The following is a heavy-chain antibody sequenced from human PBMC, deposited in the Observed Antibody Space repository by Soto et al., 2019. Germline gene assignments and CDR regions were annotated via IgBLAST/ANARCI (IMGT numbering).Heavy chain of an antibody. Sequence: GASEKVSCKASGYTFTSYGISWVRQAPGQGLEWMGWISAYNGNTNYAQKLQGRVTMTTDTSTSTAYMELRSLRSDDTAVYYCARVGCSSTSCYRFDYWGQGTLVTVSS. J-gene: IGHJ4*02. CDR3: ARVGCSSTSCYRFDY. CDR1: GYTFTSYG. D-gene: IGHD2-2*01. CDR2: ISAYNGNT. V-gene: IGHV1-18*04.